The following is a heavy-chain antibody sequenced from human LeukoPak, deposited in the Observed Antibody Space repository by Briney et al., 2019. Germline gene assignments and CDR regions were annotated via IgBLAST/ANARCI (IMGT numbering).Heavy chain of an antibody. J-gene: IGHJ6*02. Sequence: KASETLSLTCTVSGGSISSYYWSWIRQPPGKGLEWIGYIYYSGSTNYNPSLKSRVTISVDTSKNQFSLKLSSVTAADTAVYYCARLGVLTGYRYYYGMDVWGQGTTVTVSS. CDR1: GGSISSYY. V-gene: IGHV4-59*01. D-gene: IGHD3-9*01. CDR2: IYYSGST. CDR3: ARLGVLTGYRYYYGMDV.